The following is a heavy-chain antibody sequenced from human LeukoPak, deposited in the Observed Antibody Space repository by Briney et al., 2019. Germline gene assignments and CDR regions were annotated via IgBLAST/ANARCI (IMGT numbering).Heavy chain of an antibody. J-gene: IGHJ4*02. CDR2: ISTSGNTI. D-gene: IGHD5-18*01. CDR3: ARDGPGYSFDS. CDR1: GFSFISYA. V-gene: IGHV3-48*03. Sequence: GGSLRLSCAASGFSFISYAMNWVRQAPGKGLEWVSCISTSGNTIYYADSVKGRFAVSRDNARKSLFLQLNSLRAEDTAVYYCARDGPGYSFDSWGQGTLVAVSS.